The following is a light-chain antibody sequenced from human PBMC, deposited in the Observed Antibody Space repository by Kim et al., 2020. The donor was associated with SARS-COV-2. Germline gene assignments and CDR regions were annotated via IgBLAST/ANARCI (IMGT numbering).Light chain of an antibody. CDR1: SSDIGGYKY. CDR2: DVN. V-gene: IGLV2-8*01. Sequence: QSALTQPPSASGSPGQSVTISCTGTSSDIGGYKYVSWYQQHPGKAPKLMIYDVNKRPSGVPDRFSGSKSGNTASLTVSGLQAEDEADYYCTSYIGSNSFVLFGGGTHQTFL. J-gene: IGLJ2*01. CDR3: TSYIGSNSFVL.